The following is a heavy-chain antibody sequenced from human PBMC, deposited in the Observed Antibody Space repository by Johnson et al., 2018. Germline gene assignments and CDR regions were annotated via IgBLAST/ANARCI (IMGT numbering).Heavy chain of an antibody. CDR3: GKGGIAVAGTHDYYYMDV. CDR1: GFTFSSYG. CDR2: ISSSSSTI. Sequence: VQLVESGGGVVQPGRSLRLSCAASGFTFSSYGMHWVRQAPGKGLEWVSYISSSSSTIYYADSVKGRFTISIDNSKNTLYLQMNSLRAEDTAVYYCGKGGIAVAGTHDYYYMDVWGKGTTVTVSS. V-gene: IGHV3-48*01. J-gene: IGHJ6*03. D-gene: IGHD6-19*01.